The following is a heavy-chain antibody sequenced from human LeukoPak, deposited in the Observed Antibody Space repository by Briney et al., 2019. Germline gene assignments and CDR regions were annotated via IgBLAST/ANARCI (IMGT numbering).Heavy chain of an antibody. CDR1: GFTFDDYA. Sequence: GRTLRLSCAASGFTFDDYAMHWVRPAPGKGLDWVSGISWNSGRIGYADSVKGRFTISRDNAKNSLYLQMNSLRAEDTALYYCAKDGSGYYYYYYMDVWGKGTTVTVSS. D-gene: IGHD2-15*01. V-gene: IGHV3-9*01. J-gene: IGHJ6*03. CDR2: ISWNSGRI. CDR3: AKDGSGYYYYYYMDV.